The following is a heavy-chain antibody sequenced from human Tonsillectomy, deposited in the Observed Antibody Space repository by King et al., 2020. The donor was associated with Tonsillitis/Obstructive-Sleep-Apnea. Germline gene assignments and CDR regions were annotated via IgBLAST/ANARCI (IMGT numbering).Heavy chain of an antibody. CDR1: GYTFTGYY. CDR3: ARDLGNTAMVKTTYYYYYGMDV. J-gene: IGHJ6*02. CDR2: INPNSGGT. Sequence: VQLVQSGAEVKKPGASVKVSCKASGYTFTGYYMHWVRQAPGQGLEWMGWINPNSGGTNHAQKFQGRVTMTRDTSISTAYMELSRLRSDDTAVYYCARDLGNTAMVKTTYYYYYGMDVWGQGTTVTVSS. V-gene: IGHV1-2*02. D-gene: IGHD5-18*01.